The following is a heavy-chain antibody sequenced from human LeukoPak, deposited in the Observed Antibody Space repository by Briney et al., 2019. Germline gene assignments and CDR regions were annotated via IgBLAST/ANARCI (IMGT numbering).Heavy chain of an antibody. V-gene: IGHV1-18*01. CDR2: ISVFNDNT. D-gene: IGHD3-10*01. CDR3: ARVSRDWFDP. CDR1: GYTFTSYG. Sequence: ASVKVSCKASGYTFTSYGISWVRQAPGQGLEWMGWISVFNDNTNYAQKLQGRVTMTTDTSTSTAYMELRSLRSDDTAVYYCARVSRDWFDPWGQGTLVTVSS. J-gene: IGHJ5*02.